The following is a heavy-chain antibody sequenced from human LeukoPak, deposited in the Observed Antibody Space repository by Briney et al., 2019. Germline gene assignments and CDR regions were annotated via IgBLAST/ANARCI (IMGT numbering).Heavy chain of an antibody. CDR3: ARGISRVRGGNRYYYYGMDV. CDR1: GGSFSGYY. Sequence: SETLSLTCAVYGGSFSGYYWSWIRQPPGKGLEWIGEINHSGSTNYNPSLKSRVTTSVDTSKNQFSLKLSSVTAADTAVYYCARGISRVRGGNRYYYYGMDVWGQGTTVTVSS. CDR2: INHSGST. J-gene: IGHJ6*02. V-gene: IGHV4-34*01. D-gene: IGHD3-10*01.